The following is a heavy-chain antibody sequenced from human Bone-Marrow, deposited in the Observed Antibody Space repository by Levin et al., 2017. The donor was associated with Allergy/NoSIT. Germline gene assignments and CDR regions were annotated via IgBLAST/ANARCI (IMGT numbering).Heavy chain of an antibody. CDR1: GYSFPNYW. CDR2: IYPGDSDT. Sequence: KVSCKGSGYSFPNYWIGWVRQPPGKGLDWMGIIYPGDSDTRYSPSFQGPVTISVDQSISPAYAQWSILRASDTAMYYCFTAFFYYWATDSREKLDLWGQGRRVGVSS. D-gene: IGHD3-22*01. J-gene: IGHJ3*01. CDR3: FTAFFYYWATDSREKLDL. V-gene: IGHV5-51*01.